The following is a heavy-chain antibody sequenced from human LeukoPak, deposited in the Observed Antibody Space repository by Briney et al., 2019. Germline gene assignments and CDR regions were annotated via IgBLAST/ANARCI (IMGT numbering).Heavy chain of an antibody. Sequence: GASVKVSCKASGYSFSGYCIQWLRQAPGLGPEWMGWMYPKSGDTSYAQKFQGRVTMTRDTPLSTAYMELNKLTSDDSAIYFCARVPGSPKNNFDYWGQGTLVTVSP. CDR3: ARVPGSPKNNFDY. D-gene: IGHD3-10*01. CDR2: MYPKSGDT. V-gene: IGHV1-2*02. J-gene: IGHJ4*02. CDR1: GYSFSGYC.